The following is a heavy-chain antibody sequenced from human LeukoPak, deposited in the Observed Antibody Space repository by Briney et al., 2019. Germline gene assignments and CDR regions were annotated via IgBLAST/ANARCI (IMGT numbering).Heavy chain of an antibody. CDR1: GFTFSSYA. D-gene: IGHD5-18*01. CDR3: AKEEKQDKAMAQYYYYYMDV. Sequence: GGSLRLSCAASGFTFSSYAMSWVRQAPGKGLEWVSSISGIGDSTYYADSGTGRFTISRDNSKNTLSLQMNGLRAEDTAVYYCAKEEKQDKAMAQYYYYYMDVWGKGTTVTVSS. CDR2: ISGIGDST. J-gene: IGHJ6*03. V-gene: IGHV3-23*01.